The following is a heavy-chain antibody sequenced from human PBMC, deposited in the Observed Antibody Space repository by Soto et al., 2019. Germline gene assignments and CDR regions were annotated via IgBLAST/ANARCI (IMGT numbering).Heavy chain of an antibody. CDR1: GYTFTSYY. D-gene: IGHD3-3*01. CDR3: ARDVITIFGVAPSRTYYMDV. Sequence: ASVKVSCKASGYTFTSYYMHWVRQAPGQGLEWMGIINPSGGSTSYAQKFQGRVTMTRDTSTSTVYMELSSLRSEDTAVYYCARDVITIFGVAPSRTYYMDVWGKGTTVTVYS. CDR2: INPSGGST. V-gene: IGHV1-46*03. J-gene: IGHJ6*03.